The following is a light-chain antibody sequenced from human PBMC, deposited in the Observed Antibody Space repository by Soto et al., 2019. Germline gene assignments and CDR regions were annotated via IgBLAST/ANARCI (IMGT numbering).Light chain of an antibody. CDR3: QQYNNWPTLT. CDR1: QSVSSSY. CDR2: GVS. V-gene: IGKV3-20*01. J-gene: IGKJ4*01. Sequence: EIVLTQSPGTLSLSPGERATLSCRASQSVSSSYLAWYQQKPGQAPRLLIHGVSTRATGIPDRFSGSGSGTDFTLTISRLEPEDFAVYYCQQYNNWPTLTFGGGTKVEIK.